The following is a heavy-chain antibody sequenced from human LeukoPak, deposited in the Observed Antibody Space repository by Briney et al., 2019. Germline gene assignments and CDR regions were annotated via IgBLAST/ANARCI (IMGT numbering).Heavy chain of an antibody. J-gene: IGHJ4*02. CDR1: GFTFSSYA. CDR3: AKDITLIVGATSDY. V-gene: IGHV3-23*01. D-gene: IGHD1-26*01. Sequence: GGSLRLYCAASGFTFSSYAMSWVRQAQGNGLAWVSAISGSGGSTYYADSVKGRFTISRDNSKNTLYLQMNSLGAEDTAVYYCAKDITLIVGATSDYWGQGTLVTVSS. CDR2: ISGSGGST.